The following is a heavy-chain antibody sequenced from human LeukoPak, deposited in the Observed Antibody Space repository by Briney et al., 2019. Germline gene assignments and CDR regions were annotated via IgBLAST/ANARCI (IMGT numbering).Heavy chain of an antibody. CDR1: GFTFSSYS. V-gene: IGHV3-21*01. CDR2: ISSSSSYI. CDR3: ARDSPAAGTGGYFDY. D-gene: IGHD6-13*01. Sequence: GGSLRLSCAASGFTFSSYSMNWVRQAPGKGLEWVSSISSSSSYIYYADSVKGRFPISRDNSKNTLYLQMNSLRAEDTAVYYCARDSPAAGTGGYFDYWGQGTLVTVSS. J-gene: IGHJ4*02.